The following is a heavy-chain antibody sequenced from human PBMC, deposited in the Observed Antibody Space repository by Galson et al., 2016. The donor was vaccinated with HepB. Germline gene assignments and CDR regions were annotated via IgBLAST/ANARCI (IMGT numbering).Heavy chain of an antibody. CDR2: ISYDGKNK. D-gene: IGHD5-18*01. CDR1: GFPFSSFA. Sequence: SLRLSCAASGFPFSSFALHWVRQAPGKGLEWVALISYDGKNKYYADSVKGRFTISRDDSKNTLYLQMNTLRGEDTAVYYCARDPSTWIPRGPCYFDYWGQGTLVTVSS. CDR3: ARDPSTWIPRGPCYFDY. V-gene: IGHV3-30*04. J-gene: IGHJ4*02.